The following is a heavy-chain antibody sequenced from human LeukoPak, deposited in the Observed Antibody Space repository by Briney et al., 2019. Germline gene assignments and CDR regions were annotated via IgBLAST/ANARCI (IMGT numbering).Heavy chain of an antibody. CDR3: ARVAGYSSGWLAFDY. CDR1: GFTFSSYE. V-gene: IGHV3-48*03. CDR2: ISSSGSTI. J-gene: IGHJ4*02. D-gene: IGHD6-19*01. Sequence: GGSLRLSRAASGFTFSSYEMNWVRQAPGKGLEWVSYISSSGSTIYYADSVKGRFTISRDNAKNSLYLQMNSLRAEDTAVYYCARVAGYSSGWLAFDYWGQGTLVTVSS.